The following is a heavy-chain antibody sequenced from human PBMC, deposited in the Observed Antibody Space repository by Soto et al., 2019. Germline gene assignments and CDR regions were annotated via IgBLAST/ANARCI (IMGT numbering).Heavy chain of an antibody. CDR3: AKDEVGIAVAGLFFDY. CDR2: ISGSGGST. J-gene: IGHJ4*02. CDR1: GFTFSSYA. D-gene: IGHD6-19*01. V-gene: IGHV3-23*01. Sequence: EVQLFESGGGLVQPGGSLRLSCAASGFTFSSYAMSWVRQAPGKGLEWVSAISGSGGSTYYADSVKGRFTISRDNSKNTLYLQMNSLRAEDTAVYYCAKDEVGIAVAGLFFDYWGQGTLVTVSS.